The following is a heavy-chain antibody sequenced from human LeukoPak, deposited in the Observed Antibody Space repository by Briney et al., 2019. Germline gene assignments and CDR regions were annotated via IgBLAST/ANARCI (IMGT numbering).Heavy chain of an antibody. CDR3: ARLDSGYGKYYFDY. Sequence: SETLSLTCTVSGGSINSYYWSWIRQPPGKGLEWIGYIYHRGSTNYNSSLKSRVSISVDTSKNQFYLKLTSVTAADTAVYYCARLDSGYGKYYFDYWGQGTLVTVSS. J-gene: IGHJ4*02. V-gene: IGHV4-59*08. D-gene: IGHD5-12*01. CDR2: IYHRGST. CDR1: GGSINSYY.